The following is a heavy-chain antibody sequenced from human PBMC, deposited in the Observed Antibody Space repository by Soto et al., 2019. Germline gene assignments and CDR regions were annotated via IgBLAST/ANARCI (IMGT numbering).Heavy chain of an antibody. V-gene: IGHV4-59*01. CDR2: IYYSGST. CDR1: GGSISSYY. CDR3: ARAPFHYYDSSGYYYYFDY. Sequence: TLSLTCTVSGGSISSYYWSWIRQPPGKGLEWIGYIYYSGSTNYNPSLKSRVTISVDTSKNQFSLKLSSVTAADTAVYYCARAPFHYYDSSGYYYYFDYWGQGTLVTVS. D-gene: IGHD3-22*01. J-gene: IGHJ4*02.